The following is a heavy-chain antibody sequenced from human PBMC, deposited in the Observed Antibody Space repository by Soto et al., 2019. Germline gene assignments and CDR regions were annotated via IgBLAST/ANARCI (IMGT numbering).Heavy chain of an antibody. V-gene: IGHV3-21*01. D-gene: IGHD3-22*01. J-gene: IGHJ4*02. Sequence: GGSLRLSCAASGFTFSSYSMNWVRQAPGKGLEWVSSISSSSSYIYYADSVKGRFTISRDNAKNSLYLQMNSLRAEDTAVYYCCGDGDDSRGVYSEFDYWGQGTLVTVSS. CDR1: GFTFSSYS. CDR2: ISSSSSYI. CDR3: CGDGDDSRGVYSEFDY.